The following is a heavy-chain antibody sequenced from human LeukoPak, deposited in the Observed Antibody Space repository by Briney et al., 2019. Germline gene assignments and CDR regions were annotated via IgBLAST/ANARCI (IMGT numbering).Heavy chain of an antibody. V-gene: IGHV3-30*04. J-gene: IGHJ2*01. CDR3: AKDADTATIIYWYFDL. Sequence: PGGSLRLSCVASGFTFTRNAMHWVRQAPGKGLEWVAVISSDGRDTHYVDSVRGRFTISRDNPKNTLYLQMNSLRAEDTAVYYCAKDADTATIIYWYFDLWGRGTLVTVSS. CDR2: ISSDGRDT. CDR1: GFTFTRNA. D-gene: IGHD5-18*01.